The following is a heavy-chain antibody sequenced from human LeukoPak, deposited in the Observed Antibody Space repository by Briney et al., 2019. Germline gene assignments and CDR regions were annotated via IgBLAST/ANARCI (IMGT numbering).Heavy chain of an antibody. V-gene: IGHV4-38-2*02. CDR3: VRGGYDFAHHWFDL. D-gene: IGHD5-12*01. Sequence: SETLSLTCTLSGYSISSGYYWGWIRQSPGKGLQWIGSVYHSGRTHYNPSLTSRVTISADTSKSQFSLKLSSVSAADTAMYYCVRGGYDFAHHWFDLWGQGTLVTVSS. CDR2: VYHSGRT. CDR1: GYSISSGYY. J-gene: IGHJ5*02.